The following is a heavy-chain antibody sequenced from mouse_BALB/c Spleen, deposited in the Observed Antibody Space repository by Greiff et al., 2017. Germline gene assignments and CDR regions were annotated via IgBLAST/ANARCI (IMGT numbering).Heavy chain of an antibody. D-gene: IGHD1-1*01. J-gene: IGHJ4*01. CDR3: AISTGYYAMDY. V-gene: IGHV2-9*02. CDR2: IWAGGST. Sequence: VKLQESGPGLVAPSQSLSITCTVSGFSLTSYGVHWVRQPPGKGLEWLGVIWAGGSTNYNSALMSRLSISKDNSKSQVFLKMNSLQTDDTAMYYCAISTGYYAMDYWGQGTSVTVSS. CDR1: GFSLTSYG.